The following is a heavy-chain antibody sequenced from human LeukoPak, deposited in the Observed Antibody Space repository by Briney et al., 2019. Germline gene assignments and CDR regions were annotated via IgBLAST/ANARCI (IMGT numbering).Heavy chain of an antibody. CDR3: AKDLWSGGSCCDAFDI. J-gene: IGHJ3*02. CDR1: GFTFSSYA. CDR2: ISGSGGST. V-gene: IGHV3-23*01. Sequence: PGASLRLSCAASGFTFSSYAMSWVRQAPGKGLEWVSGISGSGGSTYYADAVKGRFTISRDNSKNTLCLQMNSLRVEDTAVYYCAKDLWSGGSCCDAFDIWGQGTMVTVSS. D-gene: IGHD2-15*01.